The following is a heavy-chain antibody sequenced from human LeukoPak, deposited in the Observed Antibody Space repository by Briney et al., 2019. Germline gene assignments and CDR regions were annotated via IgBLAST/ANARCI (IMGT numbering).Heavy chain of an antibody. Sequence: GGSLRLSCAASGFTFSSHWMSWVRQAPGKGLEWVSGISWNSGSIGYADSVKGRLTISRDNAKNSLYLQMNSLRAEDTALYYCARDRGYSYGHGLDYWGQGTLVTVSS. D-gene: IGHD5-18*01. V-gene: IGHV3-20*04. CDR1: GFTFSSHW. CDR3: ARDRGYSYGHGLDY. CDR2: ISWNSGSI. J-gene: IGHJ4*02.